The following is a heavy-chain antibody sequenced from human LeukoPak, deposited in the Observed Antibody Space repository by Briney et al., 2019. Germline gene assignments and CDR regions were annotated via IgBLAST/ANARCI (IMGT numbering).Heavy chain of an antibody. CDR2: IYYSGST. J-gene: IGHJ4*02. Sequence: SETLSLTCTVSGGSISSYYWSWTRQPPGKGLEWIGYIYYSGSTNYNPSLKSRVTISVDTSKNQFSLKLSPVTAADTAVHYCARDVAVPATAYFDYWGQGTLVTVSS. CDR1: GGSISSYY. CDR3: ARDVAVPATAYFDY. V-gene: IGHV4-59*01. D-gene: IGHD2-2*01.